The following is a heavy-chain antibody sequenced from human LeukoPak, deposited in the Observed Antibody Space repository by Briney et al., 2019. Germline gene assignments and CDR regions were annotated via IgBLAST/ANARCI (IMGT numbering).Heavy chain of an antibody. CDR3: ARDDGELGIYFDY. J-gene: IGHJ4*02. Sequence: GGSLRLSCAASGFTFSSYAMHWVRQVPGKGLEWVAVISYDGSNKYYADSVKGRFTISRDNSKNTLYLQMNSLRAEDTAVYYCARDDGELGIYFDYWGQGTLVTVSS. CDR2: ISYDGSNK. CDR1: GFTFSSYA. V-gene: IGHV3-30-3*01. D-gene: IGHD7-27*01.